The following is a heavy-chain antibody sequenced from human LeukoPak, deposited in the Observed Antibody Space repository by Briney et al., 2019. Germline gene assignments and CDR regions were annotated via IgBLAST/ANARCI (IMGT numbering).Heavy chain of an antibody. Sequence: GGSLRLSCAASGFTFSSYAMSWVRQAPGKGLEWVSAISGSGGSTYYADSVKGRFTISRDNSKNTLYLQMNGLRAEDTAVYYCAKPRGYCSSTSCYANYYYYYGMDVWGKGTTVTVSS. V-gene: IGHV3-23*01. CDR1: GFTFSSYA. J-gene: IGHJ6*04. CDR3: AKPRGYCSSTSCYANYYYYYGMDV. CDR2: ISGSGGST. D-gene: IGHD2-2*01.